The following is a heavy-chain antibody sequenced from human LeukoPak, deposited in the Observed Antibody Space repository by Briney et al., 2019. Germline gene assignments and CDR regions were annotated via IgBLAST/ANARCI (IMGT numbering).Heavy chain of an antibody. CDR1: GFTFSSYE. D-gene: IGHD3-10*01. CDR2: IASGGGANR. Sequence: GGSLTLSCAASGFTFSSYEMNWVRQAPGKGLEWVSYIASGGGANRFYSESVKGRFTISRDNAKNSLYLHMNSLRAEDTGVYYCARIGTPTRGPAGLDVWGQGTTVTVSS. J-gene: IGHJ6*02. V-gene: IGHV3-48*03. CDR3: ARIGTPTRGPAGLDV.